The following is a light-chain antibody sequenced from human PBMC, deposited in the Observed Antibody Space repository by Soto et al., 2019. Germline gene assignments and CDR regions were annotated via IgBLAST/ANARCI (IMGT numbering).Light chain of an antibody. Sequence: QSVLTQPPSASGTPGQRVTISCSGSSSNIGSYTVNWYQQLPGTAPKLLLYSNNQRPSGVPDRFSGSKSGTSASLAISGLQSEDEFDSNCAAWDDSLNGVVFGGGTKLTVL. V-gene: IGLV1-44*01. CDR1: SSNIGSYT. J-gene: IGLJ2*01. CDR3: AAWDDSLNGVV. CDR2: SNN.